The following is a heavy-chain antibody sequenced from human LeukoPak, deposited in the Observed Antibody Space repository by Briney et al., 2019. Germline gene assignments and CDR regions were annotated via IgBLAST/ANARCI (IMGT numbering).Heavy chain of an antibody. Sequence: ASVKVSCKPSGYTFTGYDIHWVRQAPGQGLQWMGWMKPSTGATNYAQGFQGRVTMTRDTSVGTAHMELSRLTPDDTALYYCARDYYGSGSYSRDYWGQGTLVTVSS. CDR2: MKPSTGAT. CDR1: GYTFTGYD. D-gene: IGHD3-10*01. J-gene: IGHJ4*02. CDR3: ARDYYGSGSYSRDY. V-gene: IGHV1-2*02.